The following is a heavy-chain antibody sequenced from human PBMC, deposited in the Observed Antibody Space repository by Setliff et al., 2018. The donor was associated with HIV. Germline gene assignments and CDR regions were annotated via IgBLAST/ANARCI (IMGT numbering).Heavy chain of an antibody. Sequence: PGGSLRLSCAASGFTFSSYEMNWVRQAPGKGLEWVSYISSSGSTIYYADSVKGRFTISRDNAKNSLYLQMSSLRAEDTAVYYCARVIIKAADYWGQGTLVTVSS. CDR3: ARVIIKAADY. CDR2: ISSSGSTI. CDR1: GFTFSSYE. J-gene: IGHJ4*02. D-gene: IGHD6-25*01. V-gene: IGHV3-48*03.